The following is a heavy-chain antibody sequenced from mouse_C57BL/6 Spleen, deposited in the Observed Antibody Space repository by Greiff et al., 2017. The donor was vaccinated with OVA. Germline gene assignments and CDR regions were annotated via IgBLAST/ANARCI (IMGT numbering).Heavy chain of an antibody. CDR1: GYTFTDYY. J-gene: IGHJ1*03. CDR3: ARNSNYARYFDV. V-gene: IGHV1-19*01. D-gene: IGHD2-5*01. Sequence: VQLQQSGPVLVKPGASVKMSCKASGYTFTDYYMNWVKQSHGKSLEWIGVINPYNGGTSYNQKFKGKATLTVDKSSSTAYMELNSLTSEDSAVYYCARNSNYARYFDVWGTGTTVTVSS. CDR2: INPYNGGT.